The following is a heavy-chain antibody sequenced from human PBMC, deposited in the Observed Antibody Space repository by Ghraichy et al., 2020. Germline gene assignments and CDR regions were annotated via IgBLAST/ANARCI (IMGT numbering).Heavy chain of an antibody. CDR3: AKELASSSDVY. CDR2: IRSSGGRT. D-gene: IGHD6-13*01. CDR1: GFTFSDYA. J-gene: IGHJ4*02. Sequence: GESLNISCAASGFTFSDYAMNWVRQVPGKGLEWVSTIRSSGGRTFYTDSVKGRFTISRDNAKSTIYLQMNSLRVEDTAVYYCAKELASSSDVYWGQGTLVTVSS. V-gene: IGHV3-23*01.